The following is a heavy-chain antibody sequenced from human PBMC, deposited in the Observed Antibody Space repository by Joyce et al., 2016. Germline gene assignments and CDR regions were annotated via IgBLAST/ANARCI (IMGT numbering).Heavy chain of an antibody. J-gene: IGHJ5*02. CDR3: ARDLLYYGSGSP. CDR2: IHSDGGVT. V-gene: IGHV3-74*01. D-gene: IGHD3-10*01. Sequence: EVHLVESGGGLVQPGGSLRISCAASGFTFSAYWMYWVRQAPGKGLVWVSSIHSDGGVTSYADSVKGRFTISRDNAKNTLYLQMSSLRVDDTAVYYCARDLLYYGSGSPWGQGTLVTVSS. CDR1: GFTFSAYW.